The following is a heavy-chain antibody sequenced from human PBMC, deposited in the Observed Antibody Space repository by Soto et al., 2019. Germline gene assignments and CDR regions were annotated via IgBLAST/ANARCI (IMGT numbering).Heavy chain of an antibody. V-gene: IGHV4-4*02. CDR2: IYPTAST. CDR1: GASISGTNW. CDR3: APLPPRIVVVVLPIPT. J-gene: IGHJ4*02. Sequence: QVQLQESGPRLVKPSGTLSLTCAVSGASISGTNWWTWVRQPPGKGLEWIGEIYPTASTKENPSLKSRVTISLDKSNNQFSPYLSSATAADTAVYYCAPLPPRIVVVVLPIPTWGQGTLVTVSS. D-gene: IGHD2-15*01.